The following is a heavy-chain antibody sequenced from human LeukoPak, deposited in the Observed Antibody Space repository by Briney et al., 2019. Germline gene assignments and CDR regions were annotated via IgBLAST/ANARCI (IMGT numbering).Heavy chain of an antibody. D-gene: IGHD3-3*01. Sequence: ASVKVSCKASGYTFTGYYMHWVRQAPGQGLEWMGWINPNSGGTNYAQKFQGRVTMTRDTSISTAYMELSRLRSDDTAVYYCARDGTIFRGTLSNWFDPWGQGTLVTVSS. J-gene: IGHJ5*02. CDR3: ARDGTIFRGTLSNWFDP. CDR1: GYTFTGYY. V-gene: IGHV1-2*02. CDR2: INPNSGGT.